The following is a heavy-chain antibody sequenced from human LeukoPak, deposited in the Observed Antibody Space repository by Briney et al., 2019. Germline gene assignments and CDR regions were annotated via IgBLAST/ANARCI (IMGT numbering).Heavy chain of an antibody. Sequence: GASVKVSCKASGGTFSSYAISWVRQAPGQGLEWMGRIIPIFGTANYAQKFQGRVTITTDESTSTAYMELSSLRSEDTAVYYCARDRGTAGGPFDYWGQGTLVTVSS. D-gene: IGHD6-13*01. V-gene: IGHV1-69*05. J-gene: IGHJ4*02. CDR3: ARDRGTAGGPFDY. CDR2: IIPIFGTA. CDR1: GGTFSSYA.